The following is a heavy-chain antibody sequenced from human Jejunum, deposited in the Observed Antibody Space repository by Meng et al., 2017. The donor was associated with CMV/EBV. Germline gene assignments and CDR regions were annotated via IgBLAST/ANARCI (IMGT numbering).Heavy chain of an antibody. J-gene: IGHJ4*02. CDR1: GYPFTSYA. V-gene: IGHV7-4-1*02. Sequence: QVQLVQSGSDLKQPGASVKVSCRPSGYPFTSYAINWVRQAPGQGPDWMGWIDPNTGNPTYDQGFTGRFVFSLDTSVSTAYLQINSLRADDTAVYYCARDSPLDGYSLLDYWGQGTLVTVSS. D-gene: IGHD5-24*01. CDR2: IDPNTGNP. CDR3: ARDSPLDGYSLLDY.